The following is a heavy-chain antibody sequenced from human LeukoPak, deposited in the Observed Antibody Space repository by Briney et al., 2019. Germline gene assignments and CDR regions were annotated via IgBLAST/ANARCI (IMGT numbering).Heavy chain of an antibody. CDR3: ARDRGSSSHNWFDP. Sequence: GASVKVSRKASGYTFTSYGISWVRQAPGQGLEWMGWISAYNGNTNYAQKLQGRVTMTTDTSTSTAYMELRSLRSDDTAVYYCARDRGSSSHNWFDPWGQGTLVTVSS. CDR1: GYTFTSYG. D-gene: IGHD6-6*01. V-gene: IGHV1-18*01. CDR2: ISAYNGNT. J-gene: IGHJ5*02.